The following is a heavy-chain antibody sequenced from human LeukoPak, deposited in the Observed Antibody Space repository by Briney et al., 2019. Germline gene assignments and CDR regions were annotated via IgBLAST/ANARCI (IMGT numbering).Heavy chain of an antibody. CDR3: VRDGDDFNFDY. CDR1: GFTFRGYW. J-gene: IGHJ4*02. CDR2: VIRDGSFT. Sequence: GGSLRLSCAASGFTFRGYWMHWVRQAPGKGLEWVSRVIRDGSFTNYADSVKGRFTISRDNAKNTLYLQMSSLRAEDTAVYFCVRDGDDFNFDYWGQGSLVTVSS. D-gene: IGHD5-24*01. V-gene: IGHV3-74*01.